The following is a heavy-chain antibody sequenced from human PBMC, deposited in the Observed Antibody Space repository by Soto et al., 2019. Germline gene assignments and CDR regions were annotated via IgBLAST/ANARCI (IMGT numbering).Heavy chain of an antibody. D-gene: IGHD3-3*01. Sequence: PSETLSLTCAVSGGSFSTYYWSWIRQPPGKGLEWIGYIYYSGNTYYNPSLKSRVVISIDTSRNQFSLRLNSLTAADRAVYFCARGVTVFGLVSRFWFDPWGQGTVVTVSS. V-gene: IGHV4-59*08. CDR3: ARGVTVFGLVSRFWFDP. J-gene: IGHJ5*02. CDR1: GGSFSTYY. CDR2: IYYSGNT.